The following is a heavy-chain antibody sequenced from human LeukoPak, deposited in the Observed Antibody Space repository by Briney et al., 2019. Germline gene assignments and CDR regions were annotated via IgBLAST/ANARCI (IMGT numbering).Heavy chain of an antibody. D-gene: IGHD7-27*01. CDR3: ARGNWGPDY. CDR2: ISGSGTTT. J-gene: IGHJ4*02. V-gene: IGHV3-11*01. Sequence: PGGSLRLSCAASGFTFSDYYMSWIRQAPGKGLEWVSHISGSGTTTYYADSVKGRFTISRDNAKNSLYLQMNSLGVEDTAVYHCARGNWGPDYWGQGTLVTVSS. CDR1: GFTFSDYY.